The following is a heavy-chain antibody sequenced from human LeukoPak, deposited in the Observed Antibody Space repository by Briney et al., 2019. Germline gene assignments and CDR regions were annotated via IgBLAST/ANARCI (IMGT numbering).Heavy chain of an antibody. CDR2: ILNDGKTK. CDR1: GFSFSAYG. D-gene: IGHD2-15*01. Sequence: SGTSLRLFCTESGFSFSAYGMQWVRQAPGKGLEGVALILNDGKTKHYANSVKDRFTISRDNSKNTLFLQMNSLRGEDTALYYCARDIGDCSSGRCYSDYLDYWGQGTLVTVSS. CDR3: ARDIGDCSSGRCYSDYLDY. V-gene: IGHV3-33*01. J-gene: IGHJ4*02.